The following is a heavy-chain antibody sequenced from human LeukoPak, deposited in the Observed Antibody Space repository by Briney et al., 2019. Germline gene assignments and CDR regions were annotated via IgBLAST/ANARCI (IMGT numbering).Heavy chain of an antibody. V-gene: IGHV1-2*06. Sequence: ASVKVSCKASGYTFTGYYMHWVRQAPGQGLEWMGRINPNSGGTNYAQKFQGRVTMTRDTSISTAYMELSRLRSDDTAVYYCARGGVGGDYVHESAIDIWGQGTMVTVSS. CDR3: ARGGVGGDYVHESAIDI. CDR2: INPNSGGT. J-gene: IGHJ3*02. CDR1: GYTFTGYY. D-gene: IGHD4-17*01.